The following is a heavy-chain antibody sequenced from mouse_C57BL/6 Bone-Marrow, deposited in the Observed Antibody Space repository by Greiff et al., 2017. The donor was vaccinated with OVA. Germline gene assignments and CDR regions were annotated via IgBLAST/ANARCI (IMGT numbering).Heavy chain of an antibody. CDR1: GYTFTSYW. D-gene: IGHD2-9*01. V-gene: IGHV1-72*01. Sequence: QVQLQQPGAELVKPGASVKLSCKASGYTFTSYWMHWVKQRPGRGLEWIGRIDPNSGGTKYNEKFKSKATLTVDKPSSTAYMQLSSLTSEDSAVYYCARCLIWLRRGYLYFDVWGTGTTVTVSS. CDR2: IDPNSGGT. CDR3: ARCLIWLRRGYLYFDV. J-gene: IGHJ1*03.